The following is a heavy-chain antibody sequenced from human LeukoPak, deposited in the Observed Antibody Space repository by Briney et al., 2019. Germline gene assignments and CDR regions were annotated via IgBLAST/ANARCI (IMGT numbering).Heavy chain of an antibody. V-gene: IGHV1-2*02. CDR2: INPNSDGT. J-gene: IGHJ4*02. Sequence: ASVKVSCKASGYTFTGYYMHWVRQAPGQGLEWMGWINPNSDGTNYAQKFQGRVTMTRDTSISTAYMELSRLRSDDTAVYYCARVVPAARTTVGYWGQGTLVTVSS. D-gene: IGHD2-2*01. CDR3: ARVVPAARTTVGY. CDR1: GYTFTGYY.